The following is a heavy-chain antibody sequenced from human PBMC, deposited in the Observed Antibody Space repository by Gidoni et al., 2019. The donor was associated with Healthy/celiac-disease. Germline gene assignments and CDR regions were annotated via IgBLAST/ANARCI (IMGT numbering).Heavy chain of an antibody. V-gene: IGHV3-23*01. D-gene: IGHD3-9*01. CDR2: ISGSGGST. J-gene: IGHJ4*02. CDR1: GFSFSSYA. Sequence: EVQLLESGGGLVQPGGSLRLSCAASGFSFSSYAMSWVRQAPGKGLEWVSAISGSGGSTYYADSVKGRFTISRDNSKNTLYLQMNSLRAEDTAVYYCAKGDLWDILTGYYVDYWGQGTLVTVSS. CDR3: AKGDLWDILTGYYVDY.